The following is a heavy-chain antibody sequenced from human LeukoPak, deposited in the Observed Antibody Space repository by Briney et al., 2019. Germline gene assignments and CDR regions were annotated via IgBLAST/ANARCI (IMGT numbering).Heavy chain of an antibody. D-gene: IGHD3-10*02. J-gene: IGHJ6*04. Sequence: GGSLRLSCAASGFTFYSYAMNWVRQTPGEGLEWVSYISSSGSTIYYADSVKGRFTISRDNAKNSLYLQMNSLRAEDTAVYYCAELGITMIGGVWGKGTTVTISS. V-gene: IGHV3-48*03. CDR2: ISSSGSTI. CDR1: GFTFYSYA. CDR3: AELGITMIGGV.